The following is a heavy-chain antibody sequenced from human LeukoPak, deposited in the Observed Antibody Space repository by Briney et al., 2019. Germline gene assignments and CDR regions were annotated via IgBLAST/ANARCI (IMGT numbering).Heavy chain of an antibody. CDR3: ARELPDNWFDP. J-gene: IGHJ5*02. V-gene: IGHV4-59*01. Sequence: SETLSLTCTVSGGSISSYYWSWIRQPPGKGLEWIGYIYYSGSTNYNPSLKSRVTISVDTSKNQFSLKLSSVTAADTAVYYCARELPDNWFDPWGQGTLVTVSS. CDR2: IYYSGST. CDR1: GGSISSYY. D-gene: IGHD2-15*01.